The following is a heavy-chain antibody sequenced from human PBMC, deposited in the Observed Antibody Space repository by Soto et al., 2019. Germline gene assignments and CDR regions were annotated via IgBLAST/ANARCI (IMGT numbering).Heavy chain of an antibody. J-gene: IGHJ3*02. CDR1: GFTFSSYA. Sequence: GSLRLSCAASGFTFSSYAMSWVRQAPGKGLEWVSAISGSGGSTYYADSVKGRFTISRDNSKNTLYLQMNSLRAEDTAVYYCAKDLLTYYDILTGPASAFDIWGQGTMVTVSS. CDR2: ISGSGGST. V-gene: IGHV3-23*01. CDR3: AKDLLTYYDILTGPASAFDI. D-gene: IGHD3-9*01.